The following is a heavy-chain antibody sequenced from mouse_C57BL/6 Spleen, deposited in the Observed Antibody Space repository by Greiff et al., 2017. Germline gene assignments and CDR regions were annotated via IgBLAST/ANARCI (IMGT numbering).Heavy chain of an antibody. J-gene: IGHJ4*01. D-gene: IGHD2-12*01. CDR2: ISYDGSN. Sequence: EVKLMESGPGLVKPSQSLSLTCSVTGYSITSGYYWNWIRQFPGNKLEWMGYISYDGSNNYNPSLKNRISITRDTSKNQFFLKLNSVTTEDTATYYCARGDYSYYAMDYWGQGTSVTVSS. V-gene: IGHV3-6*01. CDR1: GYSITSGYY. CDR3: ARGDYSYYAMDY.